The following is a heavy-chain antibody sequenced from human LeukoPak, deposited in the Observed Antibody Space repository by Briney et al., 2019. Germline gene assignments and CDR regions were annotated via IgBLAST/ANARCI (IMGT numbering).Heavy chain of an antibody. CDR1: GFTFSSYE. Sequence: PGRSLRLSCAASGFTFSSYEMNWVRQAPGKGLEWVSYISSSGSTIYYADSVKGRFTISRDNAKNSLYLQMNSLRAEDTAVYYCARLGRYYDSSGYYGDYFDYWGQGTLVTVSS. V-gene: IGHV3-48*03. D-gene: IGHD3-22*01. J-gene: IGHJ4*02. CDR2: ISSSGSTI. CDR3: ARLGRYYDSSGYYGDYFDY.